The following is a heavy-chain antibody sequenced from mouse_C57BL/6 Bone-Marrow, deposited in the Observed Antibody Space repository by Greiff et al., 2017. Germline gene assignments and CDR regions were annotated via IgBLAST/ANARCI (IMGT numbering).Heavy chain of an antibody. V-gene: IGHV5-17*01. CDR1: GFTFSDYG. D-gene: IGHD1-1*01. CDR3: ASLTTVVAPGFAY. Sequence: EVQGVESGGGLVKPGGSLKLSCAASGFTFSDYGMHWVRQAPEKGLEWVAYISSGSSTIYYADTVKGRFTISRDNAKNTLFLQMTSLRSEDTAMYYWASLTTVVAPGFAYWGQGTLVTVSA. J-gene: IGHJ3*01. CDR2: ISSGSSTI.